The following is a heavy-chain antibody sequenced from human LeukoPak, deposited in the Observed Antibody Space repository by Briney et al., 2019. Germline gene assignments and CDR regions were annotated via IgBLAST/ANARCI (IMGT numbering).Heavy chain of an antibody. D-gene: IGHD3-3*01. J-gene: IGHJ4*02. CDR1: GFTFSSYG. Sequence: GGSLRLSCAASGFTFSSYGMHWVRQAPGKGLEWVTVIWYDGSNKYYADSVKGRFTISRDNFKTTLYLQMNSLTVEDTAVYYCAKDPSGRWSGTYVDYWGQGTLVTVSS. CDR2: IWYDGSNK. V-gene: IGHV3-33*06. CDR3: AKDPSGRWSGTYVDY.